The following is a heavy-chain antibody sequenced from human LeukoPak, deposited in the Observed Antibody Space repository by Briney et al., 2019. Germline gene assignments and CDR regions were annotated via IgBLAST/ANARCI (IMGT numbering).Heavy chain of an antibody. J-gene: IGHJ4*02. V-gene: IGHV4-31*11. CDR3: ARSSYCGGDCYSQTDFDY. CDR2: IYYSGST. D-gene: IGHD2-21*02. CDR1: GGSFSGYY. Sequence: PSETLSLTCAVYGGSFSGYYWSWIRQHPGKGLEWIGYIYYSGSTYYNPSLKSRVTISVDTSKNQFSLKLSSVTAADTAVYYCARSSYCGGDCYSQTDFDYWGQGTLVTASS.